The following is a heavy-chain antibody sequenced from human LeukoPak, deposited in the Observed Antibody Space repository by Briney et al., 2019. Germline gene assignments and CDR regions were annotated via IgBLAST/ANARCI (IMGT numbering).Heavy chain of an antibody. J-gene: IGHJ3*02. CDR2: ISSSGSTI. CDR3: AGGDYGDYLGAFDI. CDR1: GFTFSTYE. V-gene: IGHV3-48*03. Sequence: PGGSLRLSCAASGFTFSTYEMNWVRQAPGKGLEWVSYISSSGSTIYYADSVKGRFTISRDNAKNSLYLQMNSLRAEDTAVYYCAGGDYGDYLGAFDIWGQGTMVTVSS. D-gene: IGHD4-17*01.